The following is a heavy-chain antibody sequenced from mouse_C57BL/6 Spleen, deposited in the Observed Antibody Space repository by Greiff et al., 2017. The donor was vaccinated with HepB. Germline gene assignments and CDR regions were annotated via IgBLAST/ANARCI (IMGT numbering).Heavy chain of an antibody. Sequence: VQLQQSGPELVKPGASVKISCKASGYAFSSSWMNWVKQRPGKGLEWIGRIYPGDGDTNYNGKFKGKATLTADKSSSTAYMQLSSLTSEDSAVYFCARDSPFAYWGQGTLVTVSA. V-gene: IGHV1-82*01. CDR3: ARDSPFAY. J-gene: IGHJ3*01. CDR2: IYPGDGDT. CDR1: GYAFSSSW.